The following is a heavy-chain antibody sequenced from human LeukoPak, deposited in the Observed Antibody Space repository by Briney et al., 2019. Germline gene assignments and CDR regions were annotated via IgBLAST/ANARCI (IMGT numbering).Heavy chain of an antibody. J-gene: IGHJ4*02. D-gene: IGHD3-16*02. V-gene: IGHV1-69*05. CDR3: ARDGAMITFGGVIAPDY. CDR2: IIPISGTA. Sequence: SVKVSCKASGGTFSSYAISWVRQAPGQGLEWMGRIIPISGTANYAQKFQGRVTITTDESTSTAYMELSSLRSEDTAVYYCARDGAMITFGGVIAPDYWGQGTLVTVSS. CDR1: GGTFSSYA.